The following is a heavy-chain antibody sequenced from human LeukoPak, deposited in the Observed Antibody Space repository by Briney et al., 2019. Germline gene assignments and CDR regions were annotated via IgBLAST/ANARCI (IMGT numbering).Heavy chain of an antibody. CDR1: GFTFSSYG. Sequence: GGSLRLSCAASGFTFSSYGMHWVRQAPGKGLEWVAVISYDGSNKYYADSVKGRFTISRDNSKNTLYLQMNSLRAEDTAVYYCARDRDEAGHYYDSSGYSRGAFDIWGQGTMVTVSS. J-gene: IGHJ3*02. V-gene: IGHV3-30*03. CDR2: ISYDGSNK. D-gene: IGHD3-22*01. CDR3: ARDRDEAGHYYDSSGYSRGAFDI.